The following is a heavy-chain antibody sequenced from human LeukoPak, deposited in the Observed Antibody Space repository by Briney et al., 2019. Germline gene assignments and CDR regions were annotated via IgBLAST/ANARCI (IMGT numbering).Heavy chain of an antibody. CDR3: ARTHYGSGSHNWFDP. CDR2: IYYSRST. D-gene: IGHD3-10*01. V-gene: IGHV4-61*01. Sequence: KPSETLSLTCTVSGGSVSRGSYYWSSIRQPPGKGLERIGYIYYSRSTTYNPSLKSRVTISVVTSKNQFSLKLSSVTAADTAVYYCARTHYGSGSHNWFDPSGQGTLVTASS. CDR1: GGSVSRGSYY. J-gene: IGHJ5*02.